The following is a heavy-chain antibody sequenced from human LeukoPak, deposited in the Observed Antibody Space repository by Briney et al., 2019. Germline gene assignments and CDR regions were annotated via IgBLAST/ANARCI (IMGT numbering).Heavy chain of an antibody. D-gene: IGHD1-26*01. CDR1: GFTFSSYE. V-gene: IGHV3-48*03. Sequence: TGGSLRLSCAASGFTFSSYEMNWVRQAPGKGLEWVSYISSSGSTIYYADSVKGRFTISRDNAKNSLYLQMNSLRAEDTAVYYCARDSSGSYYYYYYMDVWGKGTTVTISS. CDR3: ARDSSGSYYYYYYMDV. J-gene: IGHJ6*03. CDR2: ISSSGSTI.